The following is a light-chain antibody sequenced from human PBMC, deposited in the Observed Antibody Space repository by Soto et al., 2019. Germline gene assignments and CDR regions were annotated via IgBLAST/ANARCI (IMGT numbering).Light chain of an antibody. J-gene: IGKJ5*01. CDR3: QQYYSYPT. CDR2: AAS. V-gene: IGKV1-8*01. Sequence: AIRMTQSPSSFSASTGDRGTITCRASQGISSYLAWYQQKPGKAAKLLIYAASTLQSGVPSRFSGSGSGTDFTLTISCLQSEDFATYYCQQYYSYPTFGQGTRLEIK. CDR1: QGISSY.